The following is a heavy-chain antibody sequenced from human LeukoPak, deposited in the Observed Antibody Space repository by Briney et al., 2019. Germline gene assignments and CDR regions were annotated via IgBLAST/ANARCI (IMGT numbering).Heavy chain of an antibody. CDR1: GGSISSSSYY. CDR2: IYYSGST. CDR3: ARIGSDDTALDY. V-gene: IGHV4-39*07. D-gene: IGHD5-18*01. J-gene: IGHJ4*02. Sequence: PSETLSLTCTVSGGSISSSSYYWGWIRQPPGKGLEWIGSIYYSGSTYYNPSLKSRVTISVDTSKNQFSLKLSSVTAVDTAVYYCARIGSDDTALDYWGQGTLVTVSS.